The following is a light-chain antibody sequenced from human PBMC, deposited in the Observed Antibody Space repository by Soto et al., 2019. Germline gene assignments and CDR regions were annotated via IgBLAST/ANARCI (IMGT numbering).Light chain of an antibody. CDR3: CSYAGTSTDLL. J-gene: IGLJ3*02. Sequence: QSALTQPASVSGSPGQSITISCAGTSSDVGRYNLVSWYQHHPGTAPKLMIYEVSKRPSGVSHRFSGSKSGNTASLTISGLHAEDDADYFCCSYAGTSTDLLFGGGTNLTVL. V-gene: IGLV2-23*02. CDR1: SSDVGRYNL. CDR2: EVS.